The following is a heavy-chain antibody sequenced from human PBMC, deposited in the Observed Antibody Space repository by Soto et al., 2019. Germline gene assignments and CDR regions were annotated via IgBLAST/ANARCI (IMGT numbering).Heavy chain of an antibody. D-gene: IGHD2-15*01. CDR1: GGSISSSSYY. CDR3: ARHERSCSGGSCPLLYYYYGMDF. CDR2: IYYRGST. Sequence: QLQLQESGPGLVKPSETLSLTCTVSGGSISSSSYYWGWIRQPPGKGLEWIGSIYYRGSTYYNPSLQSRVTIAVDTCKSQFSLKLSSVTAADTAVYYCARHERSCSGGSCPLLYYYYGMDFWGQGTTVTVSS. J-gene: IGHJ6*02. V-gene: IGHV4-39*01.